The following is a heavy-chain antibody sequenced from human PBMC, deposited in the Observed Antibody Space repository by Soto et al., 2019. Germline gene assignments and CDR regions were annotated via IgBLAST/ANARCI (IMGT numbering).Heavy chain of an antibody. CDR3: ERHPEPYYDYVWGSYRLYYFDY. CDR2: IYYSGST. Sequence: SETLSLTCTVSGGSISSYYWSWIRQPPGKGLEWIGYIYYSGSTNYNPSLKSRVTISVDTSKNQFSLKLSSVTAADTAVYYCERHPEPYYDYVWGSYRLYYFDYWGQGTLVTVSS. D-gene: IGHD3-16*02. J-gene: IGHJ4*02. CDR1: GGSISSYY. V-gene: IGHV4-59*08.